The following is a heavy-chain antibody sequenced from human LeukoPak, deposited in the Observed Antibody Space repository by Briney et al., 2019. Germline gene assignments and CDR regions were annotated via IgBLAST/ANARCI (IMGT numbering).Heavy chain of an antibody. CDR2: IIPIFGTA. D-gene: IGHD2-2*01. CDR3: ARDPGYCSSTSCQGGWFDP. V-gene: IGHV1-69*05. CDR1: GGTFSSYA. Sequence: ASVKVSCKASGGTFSSYAISWVRQAPGQGLEWMGGIIPIFGTANYAQKFQGRVTITTDESTSTAYMELSSLRSEDTAVYYCARDPGYCSSTSCQGGWFDPWGQGTLVTVSS. J-gene: IGHJ5*02.